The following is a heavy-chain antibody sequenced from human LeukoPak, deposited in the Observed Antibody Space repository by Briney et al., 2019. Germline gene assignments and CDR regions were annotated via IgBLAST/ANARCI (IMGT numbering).Heavy chain of an antibody. CDR2: IYSSGST. D-gene: IGHD6-13*01. V-gene: IGHV3-66*03. Sequence: PGGSLRLSCAASGFTVSGNYMSWVRQAPGKGLEWVSIIYSSGSTFYTDSVKGRFTISRDNSKNTLYLQMNSLRAEDTAVYYCAKVARSWSPGDYWGQGTLVTVS. J-gene: IGHJ4*02. CDR3: AKVARSWSPGDY. CDR1: GFTVSGNY.